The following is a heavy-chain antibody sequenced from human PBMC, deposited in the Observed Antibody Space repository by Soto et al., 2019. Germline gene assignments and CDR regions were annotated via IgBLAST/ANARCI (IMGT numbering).Heavy chain of an antibody. J-gene: IGHJ5*02. V-gene: IGHV3-23*01. D-gene: IGHD2-2*02. CDR2: FRTGGDGGTT. CDR1: GFTFSSYS. Sequence: GGSLRLSCAASGFTFSSYSMSWVRQAPGKGLEWVSGFRTGGDGGTTYYADSVKGRFTISRDNSKNILYLQMNSLRAEDTAVYYCARGSSCDTTRCYNPAFFGPRGQGTLVTVSS. CDR3: ARGSSCDTTRCYNPAFFGP.